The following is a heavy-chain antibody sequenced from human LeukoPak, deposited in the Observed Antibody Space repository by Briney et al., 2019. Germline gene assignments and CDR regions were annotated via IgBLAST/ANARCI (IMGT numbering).Heavy chain of an antibody. V-gene: IGHV4-59*01. Sequence: PSETLSLTCTVSGGSLSSYYWRWIRQPPGKGLEWIGYIYYSGSTNHNPSLKSRVTISVDTSKNQFSLRLSSVTVADTAVYYCARCLNLIGYFDYWGQGTLVTVSS. D-gene: IGHD3-10*01. CDR2: IYYSGST. J-gene: IGHJ4*02. CDR3: ARCLNLIGYFDY. CDR1: GGSLSSYY.